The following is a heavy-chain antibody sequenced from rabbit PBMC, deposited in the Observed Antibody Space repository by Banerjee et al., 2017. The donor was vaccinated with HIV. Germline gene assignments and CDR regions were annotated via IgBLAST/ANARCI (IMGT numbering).Heavy chain of an antibody. CDR3: SRADAGAGYKKWNL. CDR1: GFTLRSYW. J-gene: IGHJ4*01. Sequence: QSLVKYGGDLVKPGASLILSCNASGFTLRSYWMCWVRLAPGKGLELIACIYAGSSGSTYDESRSKGPFTTSNTSSITVTLQTTSLTAADSATYFCSRADAGAGYKKWNLWGPGTLVTVS. CDR2: IYAGSSGST. V-gene: IGHV1S40*01. D-gene: IGHD7-1*01.